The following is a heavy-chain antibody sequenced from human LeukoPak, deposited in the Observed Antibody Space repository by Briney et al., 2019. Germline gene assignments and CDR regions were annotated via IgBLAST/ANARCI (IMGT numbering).Heavy chain of an antibody. CDR1: GGTFSSYA. CDR3: ARGGISLGAFDI. V-gene: IGHV1-69*05. Sequence: SVKVSCKASGGTFSSYAISWVRQAPGQGLEWMGGIIPIFGTANYAQKFQGRVTITTDESTSAAYMELSSLRSEDTAVYYCARGGISLGAFDIWGQGTMVTVSS. J-gene: IGHJ3*02. D-gene: IGHD1-14*01. CDR2: IIPIFGTA.